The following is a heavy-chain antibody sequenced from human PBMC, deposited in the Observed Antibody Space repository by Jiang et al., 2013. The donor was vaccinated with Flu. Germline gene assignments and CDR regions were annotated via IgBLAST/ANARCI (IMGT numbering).Heavy chain of an antibody. CDR2: LSGGDGSS. Sequence: VQLVESGGGLVQPGGSLRLSCTASGFPFRISGMSWVRQAPGKGLEWVSSLSGGDGSSDYADSVKGRFTISRDNSKNMLYLQMNSLRAEDTAIYYCARITRGYSGDYWGQGTLVTVSS. J-gene: IGHJ4*02. V-gene: IGHV3-23*04. CDR3: ARITRGYSGDY. CDR1: GFPFRISG. D-gene: IGHD2-2*03.